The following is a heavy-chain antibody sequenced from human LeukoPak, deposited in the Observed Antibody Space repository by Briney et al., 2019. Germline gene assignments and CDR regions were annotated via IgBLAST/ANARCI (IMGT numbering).Heavy chain of an antibody. V-gene: IGHV3-43D*03. Sequence: GGSLRLSCAASGFTFSGSAMHWVRQAPGKGLEWVSLISWDGGSTYYADSVKGRFTISRDNSKNSLYLQMNSLRAEDTALYYCATGATDYYYYMDVWGKGTTVTVSS. J-gene: IGHJ6*03. CDR3: ATGATDYYYYMDV. D-gene: IGHD5-12*01. CDR1: GFTFSGSA. CDR2: ISWDGGST.